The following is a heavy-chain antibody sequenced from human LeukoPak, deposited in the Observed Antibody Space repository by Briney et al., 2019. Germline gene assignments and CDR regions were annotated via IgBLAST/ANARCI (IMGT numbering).Heavy chain of an antibody. CDR1: GFTFSSYG. D-gene: IGHD2-15*01. Sequence: PGGSLRLSCAASGFTFSSYGMHWVRQAPGKGLEWVAFIRFDGSIKYYAESVKGRFTISRDNSKNTLYLQMNSLRAEDTAVYYCAKNEVVPPHNYYYYMDVWGKGTTVTVSS. CDR2: IRFDGSIK. CDR3: AKNEVVPPHNYYYYMDV. V-gene: IGHV3-30*02. J-gene: IGHJ6*03.